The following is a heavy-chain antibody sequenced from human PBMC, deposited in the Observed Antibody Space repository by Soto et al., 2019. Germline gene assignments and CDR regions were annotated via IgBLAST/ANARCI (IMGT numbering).Heavy chain of an antibody. CDR1: GFTFSSYA. Sequence: EVQLLESGGGLVQPGGSLRLSCAASGFTFSSYAMSWVRQAPGKGLEWVSAISGSGGSTYYADSVKGRFTISSGNSKNTLYLQMNSLRDEDAAVYYCAKFLGGYRYGWGDYCYCGMGVGGQEIKVT. CDR2: ISGSGGST. J-gene: IGHJ6*02. CDR3: AKFLGGYRYGWGDYCYCGMGV. D-gene: IGHD5-18*01. V-gene: IGHV3-23*01.